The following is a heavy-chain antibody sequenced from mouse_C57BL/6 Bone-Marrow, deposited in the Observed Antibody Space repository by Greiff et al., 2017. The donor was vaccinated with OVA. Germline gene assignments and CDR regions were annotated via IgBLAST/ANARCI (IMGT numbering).Heavy chain of an antibody. D-gene: IGHD2-5*01. Sequence: EVQRVESGGGLVQPGGSLSLSCAASGFTFTDYYMSWVRQPPGKALEWLGFIRNKANGYTTEYSASVKGRFTISRDNSQSILYLQMNALRAEDSATYYCARSFYSNYVDYYAMDYWGQGTSVTVSS. CDR2: IRNKANGYTT. CDR1: GFTFTDYY. V-gene: IGHV7-3*01. J-gene: IGHJ4*01. CDR3: ARSFYSNYVDYYAMDY.